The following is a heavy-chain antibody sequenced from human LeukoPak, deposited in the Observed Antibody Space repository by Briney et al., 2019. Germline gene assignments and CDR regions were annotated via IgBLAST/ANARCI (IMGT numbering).Heavy chain of an antibody. CDR1: GGSISSYY. J-gene: IGHJ4*02. V-gene: IGHV4-59*01. CDR2: IYYSGST. Sequence: SEILSLTCTVSGGSISSYYWSWIRQPPGKGLEWIGYIYYSGSTNYNPSLKSRVTISVDTSKNQFSLKLSSVTAADTAVYYCARGYYDSSGYYYPDYWGQGTLVTVSS. D-gene: IGHD3-22*01. CDR3: ARGYYDSSGYYYPDY.